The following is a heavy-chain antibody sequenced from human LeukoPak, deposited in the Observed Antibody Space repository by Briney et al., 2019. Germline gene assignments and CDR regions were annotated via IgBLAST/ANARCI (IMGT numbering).Heavy chain of an antibody. CDR1: GFTFSSYG. Sequence: GGSLRLSCAASGFTFSSYGMSWVRQAPGKGLEWVSAISGSGGSTYYADFVKGRFTISRDDSKNTLFLQMDSLRVEDTAVYYCVTGDSIWFDPWGQGTLVTVSS. D-gene: IGHD3-10*01. CDR3: VTGDSIWFDP. V-gene: IGHV3-23*01. J-gene: IGHJ5*02. CDR2: ISGSGGST.